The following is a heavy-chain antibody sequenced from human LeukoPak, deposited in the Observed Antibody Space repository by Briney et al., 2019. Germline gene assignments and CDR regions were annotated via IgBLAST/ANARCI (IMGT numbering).Heavy chain of an antibody. CDR3: ARDLARYYYDSSGYPRLPFDI. D-gene: IGHD3-22*01. CDR2: INPNSGGT. V-gene: IGHV1-2*02. J-gene: IGHJ3*02. Sequence: RASVKVSCKASGYTFTGYYMHWVRQAPGQGLEWMGWINPNSGGTNYAQKFQGRVTMTRDTSISTAYMELSRLRSDDTAVYYCARDLARYYYDSSGYPRLPFDIWGQGTMVTVHS. CDR1: GYTFTGYY.